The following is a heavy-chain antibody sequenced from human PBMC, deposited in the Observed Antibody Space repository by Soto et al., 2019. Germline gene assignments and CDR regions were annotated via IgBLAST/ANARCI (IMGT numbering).Heavy chain of an antibody. CDR3: AKGGSLWNSYLHY. D-gene: IGHD1-7*01. Sequence: EVQLVESGGGLVQPGRSLRLSCAASGFTFDDYAMHWVRQAPGKGLEWVSGISWNSGSIDYADSVKGRFTISRDNAKNSLYLQMNSLRTEDTALYCCAKGGSLWNSYLHYWGQGTLVTVSS. CDR1: GFTFDDYA. V-gene: IGHV3-9*01. CDR2: ISWNSGSI. J-gene: IGHJ4*02.